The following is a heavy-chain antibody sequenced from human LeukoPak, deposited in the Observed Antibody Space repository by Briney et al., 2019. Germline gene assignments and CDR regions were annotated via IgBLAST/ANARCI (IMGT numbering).Heavy chain of an antibody. CDR2: MNPNSGNT. Sequence: ASVKVSCKASGYTFTSYDINWVRQATGQGLEWMGWMNPNSGNTGYAQKFKGRVTMTRNTSISTAYMELSSLRSEDTAVYYCASILVVTLSGAFDIWGQGTMVTVSS. CDR1: GYTFTSYD. CDR3: ASILVVTLSGAFDI. D-gene: IGHD3-22*01. V-gene: IGHV1-8*01. J-gene: IGHJ3*02.